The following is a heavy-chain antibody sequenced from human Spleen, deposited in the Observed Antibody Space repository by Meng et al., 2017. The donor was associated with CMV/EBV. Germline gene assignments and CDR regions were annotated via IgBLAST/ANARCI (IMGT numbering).Heavy chain of an antibody. V-gene: IGHV3-21*01. J-gene: IGHJ6*02. CDR1: GGSISSSS. Sequence: GGSLRLSCTVSGGSISSSSYYWGWIRQAPGKGLEWVSFISSSNSYISYADSVKGRFTVSRDNAKTSLYLQLDSLRAEDTAVYYCARGPAPCSSTSCYTIPYYYYGMDVWGQGTTVTVSS. D-gene: IGHD2-2*02. CDR2: ISSSNSYI. CDR3: ARGPAPCSSTSCYTIPYYYYGMDV.